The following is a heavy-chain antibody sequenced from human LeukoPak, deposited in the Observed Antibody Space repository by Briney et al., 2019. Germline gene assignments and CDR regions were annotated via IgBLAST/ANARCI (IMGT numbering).Heavy chain of an antibody. CDR2: ITSSSYI. CDR1: GFTFSSYS. V-gene: IGHV3-21*01. CDR3: AGRVAGDTFDI. J-gene: IGHJ3*02. Sequence: GGSLRLSCAVSGFTFSSYSMNWVRQAPGKGLEWVSSITSSSYIYNADSVKGRFTISRDNAKNSLYLQMNSLRAEDTAVYYCAGRVAGDTFDIWGQGTMVTVSS. D-gene: IGHD6-19*01.